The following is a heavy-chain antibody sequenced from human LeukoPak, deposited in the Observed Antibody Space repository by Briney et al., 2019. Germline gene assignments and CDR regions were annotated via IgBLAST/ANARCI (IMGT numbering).Heavy chain of an antibody. CDR3: ARGGHLQQWLSFSPPRY. CDR2: INTNTGNP. J-gene: IGHJ4*02. D-gene: IGHD6-19*01. Sequence: ASVKVSCKASGYTFTSYAMNWVRQAPGQGLEWMGWINTNTGNPTYAQGFTGRFVFSLDTSVSTAYLQISSLKAEDTAVYYCARGGHLQQWLSFSPPRYWGQGTLVTVSS. CDR1: GYTFTSYA. V-gene: IGHV7-4-1*02.